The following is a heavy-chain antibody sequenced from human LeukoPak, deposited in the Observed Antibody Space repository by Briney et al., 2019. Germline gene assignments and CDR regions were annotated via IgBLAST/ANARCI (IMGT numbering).Heavy chain of an antibody. D-gene: IGHD5-12*01. J-gene: IGHJ6*03. Sequence: ASVKVSCKASGYTFTSYGISWVRQAPGQGLEWMGWISAYNSNTNYAQKLQGRVTMTTDTSTSTAYMELRSLRSDDTAVYYCARVKVATLSSYYYYYYMDVWGKGTTVTVSS. CDR3: ARVKVATLSSYYYYYYMDV. CDR1: GYTFTSYG. V-gene: IGHV1-18*01. CDR2: ISAYNSNT.